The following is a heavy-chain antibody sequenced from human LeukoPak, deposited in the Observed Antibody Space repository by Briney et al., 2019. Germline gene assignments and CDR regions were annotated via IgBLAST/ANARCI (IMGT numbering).Heavy chain of an antibody. J-gene: IGHJ2*01. CDR3: TSSTMVRGVTIYWYFDL. Sequence: GGSLRLSCAASGFTFSSYWMSWVRQAPGKGLEWVGRIKSKTDGGTTDYAAPVKGRFTISRDDSKNTLYLQMNSLKTEDTAVYYCTSSTMVRGVTIYWYFDLWGRGTLVTVSS. V-gene: IGHV3-15*01. D-gene: IGHD3-10*01. CDR2: IKSKTDGGTT. CDR1: GFTFSSYW.